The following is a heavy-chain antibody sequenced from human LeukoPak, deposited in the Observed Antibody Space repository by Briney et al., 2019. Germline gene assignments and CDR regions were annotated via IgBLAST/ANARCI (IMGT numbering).Heavy chain of an antibody. CDR2: INPSGGST. J-gene: IGHJ4*02. V-gene: IGHV1-46*01. D-gene: IGHD2-15*01. CDR1: GYTFTSYY. CDR3: ARVRQYCSGGSCYYFDY. Sequence: GASVKVSCKASGYTFTSYYMHWVRQAPGQGLEWMGIINPSGGSTSHAQKFQGRVTMTRDTSTSTVYMELSSLRSEDTAVYYCARVRQYCSGGSCYYFDYWGQGTLVTVSS.